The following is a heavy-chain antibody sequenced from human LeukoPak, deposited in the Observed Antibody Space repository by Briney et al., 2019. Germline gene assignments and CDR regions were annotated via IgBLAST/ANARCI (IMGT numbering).Heavy chain of an antibody. Sequence: GGSLRLSCAASGFTFSSYAMSWVRQAPGKGLEWVSAISGSGGSTYYADSVKGRFTISRDNSKNTLYLQMNSLRAEDTAVYYCAKDRDSSSSAPGDYFDYWGQGTLVTVSS. J-gene: IGHJ4*02. D-gene: IGHD6-6*01. CDR1: GFTFSSYA. CDR3: AKDRDSSSSAPGDYFDY. CDR2: ISGSGGST. V-gene: IGHV3-23*01.